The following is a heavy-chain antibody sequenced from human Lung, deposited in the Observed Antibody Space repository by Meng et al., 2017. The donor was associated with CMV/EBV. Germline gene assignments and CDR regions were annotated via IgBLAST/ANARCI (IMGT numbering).Heavy chain of an antibody. V-gene: IGHV3-33*01. J-gene: IGHJ4*02. CDR3: ARDSALSTGTTPDFGS. D-gene: IGHD1-1*01. CDR1: EFTSGSYG. Sequence: SCTSSEFTSGSYGMHWVRQPPGKGLEWVAFLWYDGSHEYLADSVRGRFSISRDNSKSTVYLQMNSLRAEDTAFYYCARDSALSTGTTPDFGSWGQGTLVTVSS. CDR2: LWYDGSHE.